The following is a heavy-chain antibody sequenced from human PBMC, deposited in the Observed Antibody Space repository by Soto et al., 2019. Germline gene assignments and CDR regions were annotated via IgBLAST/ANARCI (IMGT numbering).Heavy chain of an antibody. CDR3: ARHLGDYGSAEY. D-gene: IGHD3-10*01. V-gene: IGHV4-4*07. J-gene: IGHJ4*02. Sequence: SETLSLTCTVSGGSIDSYYWSWIRQSSGKGLEWIGRIYSSGSTNYNPSLNSRVTMSVDTSKNQFSLRVSSVTAADTAVYYCARHLGDYGSAEYWGKGNLVT. CDR1: GGSIDSYY. CDR2: IYSSGST.